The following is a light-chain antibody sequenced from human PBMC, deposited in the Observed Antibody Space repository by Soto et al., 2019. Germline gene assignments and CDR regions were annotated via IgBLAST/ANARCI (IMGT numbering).Light chain of an antibody. CDR1: SSDVGAYNY. V-gene: IGLV2-14*01. CDR2: DVT. Sequence: QSALTQPASVSGSPGQSIAISCTGTSSDVGAYNYVSWYQQHPGKVPKLVIYDVTNRPSGVSDRFSGSKSGNTASLTISGLQAEDEANYYCSSYTSNTTPYVSGTGTKVTVL. CDR3: SSYTSNTTPYV. J-gene: IGLJ1*01.